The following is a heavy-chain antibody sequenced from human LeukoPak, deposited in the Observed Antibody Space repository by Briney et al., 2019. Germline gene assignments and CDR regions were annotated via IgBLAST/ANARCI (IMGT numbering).Heavy chain of an antibody. CDR3: AMTDRYAGRPFDY. CDR1: GYSLLELA. CDR2: FDPEDGEDGET. J-gene: IGHJ4*02. D-gene: IGHD5-12*01. V-gene: IGHV1-24*01. Sequence: GASVKVSCKVSGYSLLELAMHWVRQAPGKGLEWVGSFDPEDGEDGETHYAQKLQGRVTMTEDASTDTAYMELKSLRSEDTAVYYCAMTDRYAGRPFDYWGQGTLVTVSS.